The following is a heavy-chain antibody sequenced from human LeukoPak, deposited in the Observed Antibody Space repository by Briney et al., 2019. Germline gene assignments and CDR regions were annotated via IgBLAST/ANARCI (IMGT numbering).Heavy chain of an antibody. CDR3: DLLKGYYDS. V-gene: IGHV4-39*02. J-gene: IGHJ4*02. CDR2: IYYSGST. D-gene: IGHD3-22*01. CDR1: GGSISSSRYY. Sequence: SETLSLTCTVSGGSISSSRYYWGWIRQPPGKGLEWIGSIYYSGSTYYNPSLKVRVAISLDTSKNHGSLKLSSVTAADTAVYYCDLLKGYYDSWGQGTLVSGCS.